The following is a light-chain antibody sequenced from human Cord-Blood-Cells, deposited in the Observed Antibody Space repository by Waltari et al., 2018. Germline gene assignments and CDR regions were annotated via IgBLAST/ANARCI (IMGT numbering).Light chain of an antibody. CDR1: RSNIGRNT. J-gene: IGLJ3*02. Sequence: QSVLTQPPSASGTPGQRVTISCSGSRSNIGRNTVNWYQHLPGTAPKLLIYSNNQRPSGVPDRFSGSKSGTSASLAISGLQSEDEADYYCAAWDDSLNGWVFGGGTKLTVL. V-gene: IGLV1-44*01. CDR2: SNN. CDR3: AAWDDSLNGWV.